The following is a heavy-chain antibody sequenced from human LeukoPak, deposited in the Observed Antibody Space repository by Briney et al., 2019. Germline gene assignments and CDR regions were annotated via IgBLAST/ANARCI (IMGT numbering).Heavy chain of an antibody. J-gene: IGHJ4*02. V-gene: IGHV4-59*08. Sequence: PSETLSLTCTVSGGSISSYYWSWIRQPPGKGLEWIGYIYYSGSTNYNPSLKSRVTISVDTSKNQFSLKLSSVTAADTAVYYCARQQGLFYFDYWGQGTLVTVSS. D-gene: IGHD3-22*01. CDR2: IYYSGST. CDR1: GGSISSYY. CDR3: ARQQGLFYFDY.